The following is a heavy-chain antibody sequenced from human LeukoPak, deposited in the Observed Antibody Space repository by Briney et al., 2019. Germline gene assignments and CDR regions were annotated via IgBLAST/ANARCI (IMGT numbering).Heavy chain of an antibody. V-gene: IGHV3-48*04. Sequence: PGGSLRLSCAASGFTFSSYSMNWVRQAPGKGLEWVSYISSSSSTIYYADSVKGRFTISRDNAKNSLYLQMNSLRAEDTAVYYCARTWYQLPFDYWGQGTLVTVSS. CDR3: ARTWYQLPFDY. CDR2: ISSSSSTI. D-gene: IGHD2-2*01. CDR1: GFTFSSYS. J-gene: IGHJ4*02.